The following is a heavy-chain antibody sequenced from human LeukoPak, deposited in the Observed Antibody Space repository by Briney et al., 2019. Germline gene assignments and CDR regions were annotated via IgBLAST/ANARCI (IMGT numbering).Heavy chain of an antibody. CDR1: GYTFTGYY. CDR2: INPNSGGT. V-gene: IGHV1-2*02. J-gene: IGHJ6*03. Sequence: ASVKVSCKASGYTFTGYYMHWVRQAPGQGLEWMGWINPNSGGTNYAQKFQGRVTMTRDTSISTAYMELSRLRSDDTAVYYCARAPYYDFWSAPRRYYYYYMDVWGKGTTVTVSS. CDR3: ARAPYYDFWSAPRRYYYYYMDV. D-gene: IGHD3-3*01.